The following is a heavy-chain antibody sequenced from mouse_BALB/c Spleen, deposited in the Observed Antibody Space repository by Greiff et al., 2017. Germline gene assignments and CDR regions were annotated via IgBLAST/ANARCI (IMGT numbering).Heavy chain of an antibody. CDR1: GYTFTDYN. V-gene: IGHV1S29*02. J-gene: IGHJ3*01. Sequence: VQLQQSGPELVKPGASVKISCKASGYTFTDYNMHWVKQSHGKSLEWIGYIYPYNGGTGYNQKFKSKATLTVDNSSSTAYMELRSLTSEDSAVYYCARPYGNYEAGFAYWGQGTLVTVSA. CDR2: IYPYNGGT. D-gene: IGHD2-1*01. CDR3: ARPYGNYEAGFAY.